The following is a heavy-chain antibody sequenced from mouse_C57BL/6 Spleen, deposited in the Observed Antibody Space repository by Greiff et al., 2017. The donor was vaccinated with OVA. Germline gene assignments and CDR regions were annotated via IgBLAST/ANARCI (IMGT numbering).Heavy chain of an antibody. Sequence: QVQLQQPGAELVKPGASVKLSCKASGYTFTSYWMHWVKQRPGQGLEWIGMIHPNSGSTNYNEKFKSKATLTVDKSSSTAYMHLSSLTSEDSPVSYCASEATVVAPGFAYWGHGTLVTVSA. V-gene: IGHV1-64*01. J-gene: IGHJ3*01. CDR1: GYTFTSYW. CDR2: IHPNSGST. D-gene: IGHD1-1*01. CDR3: ASEATVVAPGFAY.